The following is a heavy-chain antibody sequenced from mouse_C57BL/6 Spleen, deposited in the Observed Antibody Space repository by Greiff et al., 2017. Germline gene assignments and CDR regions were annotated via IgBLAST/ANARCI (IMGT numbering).Heavy chain of an antibody. V-gene: IGHV1-53*01. J-gene: IGHJ4*01. CDR1: GYTFTSYW. D-gene: IGHD6-5*01. CDR2: INPSNGGT. CDR3: ARSYFTMDY. Sequence: QVQLQQPGTDLVKPGASVKLSCKASGYTFTSYWMHWVKQRPGQGLEWIGNINPSNGGTNYNEKFKSKATLTVDKSSSTVYMQLSRVTSDDTAVYYCARSYFTMDYWGQGTSVTVSA.